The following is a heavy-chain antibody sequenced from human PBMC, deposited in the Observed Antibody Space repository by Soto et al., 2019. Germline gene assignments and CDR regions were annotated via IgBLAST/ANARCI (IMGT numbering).Heavy chain of an antibody. CDR2: INPNSGGT. CDR3: ASGWGDLDACDI. V-gene: IGHV1-2*04. CDR1: GYTFTGYY. J-gene: IGHJ3*02. D-gene: IGHD2-21*02. Sequence: QVQLVQSGAEVKKPGASVKVSCKASGYTFTGYYMHWVRQAPGQGLEWMGWINPNSGGTNYAQKFQGWVNMTRDTSVRTACMELSMLRSDDTAVYYCASGWGDLDACDIWCQGTMVVVSS.